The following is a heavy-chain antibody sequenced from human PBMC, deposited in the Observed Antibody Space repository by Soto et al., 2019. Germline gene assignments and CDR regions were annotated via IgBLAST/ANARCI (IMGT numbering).Heavy chain of an antibody. Sequence: QLQLQESGPGLVKPSETLSLTCTVSGGSISSSSYYWGWIRQPPGKGLEWIGSIYYSGSTYYNPSLKSRVTISVDTSKNQFSLKLSSVTAADTAVYYCARRRYSYGYGFWFDPWGQGTLVTVSS. J-gene: IGHJ5*02. CDR1: GGSISSSSYY. D-gene: IGHD5-18*01. CDR3: ARRRYSYGYGFWFDP. CDR2: IYYSGST. V-gene: IGHV4-39*01.